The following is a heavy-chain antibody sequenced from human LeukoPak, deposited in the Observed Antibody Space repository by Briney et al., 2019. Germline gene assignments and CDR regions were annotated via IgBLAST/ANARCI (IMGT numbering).Heavy chain of an antibody. Sequence: GGSLRLSCAASGFTFSSYGIHWVRQTPGKGLEWVANINQDGSEKYSVDSVKGRFTISRDNAKNSLYLHMNSLRAEDTAVYYCARDKDVGATLLDYWGQGTLVTVSS. CDR1: GFTFSSYG. CDR2: INQDGSEK. J-gene: IGHJ4*02. V-gene: IGHV3-7*01. D-gene: IGHD1-26*01. CDR3: ARDKDVGATLLDY.